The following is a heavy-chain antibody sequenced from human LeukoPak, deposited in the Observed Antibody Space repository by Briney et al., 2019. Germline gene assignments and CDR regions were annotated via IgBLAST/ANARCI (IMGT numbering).Heavy chain of an antibody. J-gene: IGHJ4*02. CDR3: ASHRRSHGSEY. Sequence: IPSETLSLTCTVSGVSFEHYFWSWIRQPPGKGLEWIGYVYYSGSTDYSPSLKSRLTISADTSKNQFSLKLSSVTAADTAVYYCASHRRSHGSEYWGQGTLVTVSS. CDR1: GVSFEHYF. D-gene: IGHD3-10*01. V-gene: IGHV4-59*01. CDR2: VYYSGST.